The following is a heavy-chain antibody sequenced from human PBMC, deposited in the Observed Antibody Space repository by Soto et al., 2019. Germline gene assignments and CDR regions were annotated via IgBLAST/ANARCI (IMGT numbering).Heavy chain of an antibody. V-gene: IGHV1-46*01. Sequence: ASFKVSGKASEYTFTGYYMHWDRHAPVQGLEGMGIINPSGGNSSYAPEFQGIVTMTRYTPTSTVYMKLSSLRSEETAVYYCARISTSLDYFDYWGQGSLVTVCS. CDR1: EYTFTGYY. CDR3: ARISTSLDYFDY. D-gene: IGHD6-6*01. J-gene: IGHJ4*02. CDR2: INPSGGNS.